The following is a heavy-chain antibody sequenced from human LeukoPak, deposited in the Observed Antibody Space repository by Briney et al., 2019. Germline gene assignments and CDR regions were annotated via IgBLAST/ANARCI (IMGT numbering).Heavy chain of an antibody. D-gene: IGHD2-2*03. CDR2: IYYSGST. J-gene: IGHJ4*02. CDR3: ARLGYCSSTSCYPIDY. CDR1: GGSISSSSYY. Sequence: SETLSLTCTVSGGSISSSSYYWGWIRQPPGKGLEWIGSIYYSGSTYYNPSLKSRVTISVDTSKNQFSLKLSSVTAADTAVYYCARLGYCSSTSCYPIDYWGQGTLVTVLS. V-gene: IGHV4-39*01.